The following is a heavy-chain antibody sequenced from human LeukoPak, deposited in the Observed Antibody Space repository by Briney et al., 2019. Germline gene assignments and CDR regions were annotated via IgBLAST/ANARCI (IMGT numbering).Heavy chain of an antibody. CDR2: ISSNGGST. D-gene: IGHD1-26*01. CDR1: GFAFSSYA. CDR3: ARGFSGSYPYFDY. Sequence: GGSLRLSCAPSGFAFSSYAMHWVRQAPGKGLEYVSAISSNGGSTYYANSVKGRFTISRDNSKNTLYLQMGSLRAEDMAVYYCARGFSGSYPYFDYWGQGTLVTVSS. J-gene: IGHJ4*02. V-gene: IGHV3-64*01.